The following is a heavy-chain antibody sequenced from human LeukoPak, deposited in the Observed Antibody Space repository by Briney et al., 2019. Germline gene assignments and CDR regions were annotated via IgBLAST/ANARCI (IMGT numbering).Heavy chain of an antibody. CDR2: ISGNGGST. CDR3: AKDRSSSTSCSNY. CDR1: GFTFSNYS. J-gene: IGHJ4*02. V-gene: IGHV3-23*01. D-gene: IGHD2-2*01. Sequence: GGSLRLSCAASGFTFSNYSLTWVRQAPGKGLEWVSGISGNGGSTSYADSVKGRLTISRDNSKNTLYLQMNSLRAEDTAVYYCAKDRSSSTSCSNYWGQGTLVTVSS.